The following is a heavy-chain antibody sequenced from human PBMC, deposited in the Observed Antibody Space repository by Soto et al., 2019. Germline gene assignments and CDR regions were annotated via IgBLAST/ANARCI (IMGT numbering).Heavy chain of an antibody. CDR1: GYSFRSYA. CDR2: INAGNGNT. CDR3: ARDSDFWSNLWFDP. J-gene: IGHJ5*02. Sequence: ASVKVSCKASGYSFRSYAMHWVRQAPGQRLEWMGSINAGNGNTKYSQKFQDRVSITRDTFASTAYMELSSLRSEDTAVYYCARDSDFWSNLWFDPWGQGTLVTVSS. D-gene: IGHD3-3*01. V-gene: IGHV1-3*01.